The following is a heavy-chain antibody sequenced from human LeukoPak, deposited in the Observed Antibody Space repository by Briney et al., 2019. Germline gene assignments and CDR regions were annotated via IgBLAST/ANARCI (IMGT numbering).Heavy chain of an antibody. CDR3: ARGLNRNDYGDYGY. D-gene: IGHD4-17*01. V-gene: IGHV4-59*01. Sequence: SETLSLTCTVSGGSISSYYWSWIRQPPGKGLEWIGYIYHTGSTSYNPSLKGRVTISVDTSKSQFSLKLSSVTAADTAVYYCARGLNRNDYGDYGYWGQGTLVTVSS. J-gene: IGHJ4*02. CDR1: GGSISSYY. CDR2: IYHTGST.